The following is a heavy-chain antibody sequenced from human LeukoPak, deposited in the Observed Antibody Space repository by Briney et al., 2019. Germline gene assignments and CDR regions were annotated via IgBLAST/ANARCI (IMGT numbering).Heavy chain of an antibody. CDR3: FGNYYGMDV. Sequence: SSVKVSCKASGCTFSNYTITLVRQAPAQGLEWMGRIIPILGKPNYLQKFQGRVTITADKSTSTAYMELSSLSSEDTAVYYCFGNYYGMDVWGQGTTVTVSS. CDR1: GCTFSNYT. V-gene: IGHV1-69*02. D-gene: IGHD1-14*01. CDR2: IIPILGKP. J-gene: IGHJ6*02.